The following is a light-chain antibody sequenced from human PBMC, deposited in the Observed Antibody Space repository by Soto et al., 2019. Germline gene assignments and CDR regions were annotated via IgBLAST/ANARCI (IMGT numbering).Light chain of an antibody. Sequence: QSVLTQPASVSGSPGQSITISCSGTSTDVGGFNYVSWYQQHAGKTPKLIIYEVINRPSGASNRFSGSRSGDTASLTISGLQADDEPDYYCTSYTTKNTLVFGTGTKLTVL. CDR2: EVI. CDR1: STDVGGFNY. V-gene: IGLV2-14*01. J-gene: IGLJ1*01. CDR3: TSYTTKNTLV.